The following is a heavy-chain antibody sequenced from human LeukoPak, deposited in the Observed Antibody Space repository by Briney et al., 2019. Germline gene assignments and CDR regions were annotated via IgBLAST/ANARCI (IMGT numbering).Heavy chain of an antibody. CDR1: GYTFTSYG. CDR2: ISAYNGNT. V-gene: IGHV1-18*01. J-gene: IGHJ6*02. D-gene: IGHD2-2*02. CDR3: ARDPPAPRYCSSTSCYTSYYYYGMDV. Sequence: ASVKVSCKASGYTFTSYGISWVRQAPGQGLEWMGWISAYNGNTNYAQKLQGRVTMTTDTSTSTAYMELRSLRSDDTAVSYCARDPPAPRYCSSTSCYTSYYYYGMDVWGQGTTVTVSS.